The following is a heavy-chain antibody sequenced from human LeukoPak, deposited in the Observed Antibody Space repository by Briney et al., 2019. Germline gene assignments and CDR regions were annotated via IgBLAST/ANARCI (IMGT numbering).Heavy chain of an antibody. CDR2: ISSSSSTI. Sequence: GGSLRLSCAASGFTFSSYSMNWVRQAPGRGLEWVSYISSSSSTIYYADSVKGRFAISRDNAKNSLYLQMNSLRDEDTAVYYCARPVVPAAIAIDYWGQGTLVTVSS. CDR1: GFTFSSYS. V-gene: IGHV3-48*02. CDR3: ARPVVPAAIAIDY. J-gene: IGHJ4*02. D-gene: IGHD2-2*02.